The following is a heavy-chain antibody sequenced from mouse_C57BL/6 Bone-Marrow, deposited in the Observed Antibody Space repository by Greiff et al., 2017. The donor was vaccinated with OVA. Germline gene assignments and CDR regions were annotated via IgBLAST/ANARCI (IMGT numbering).Heavy chain of an antibody. Sequence: EVQLQQSGTVLARPGASVKMSCKTSGYTFTSYWMHWVKQRPGQGLEWIGAIYPGNSDTSYNQKFKGKAKLTAVTSASTAYMELSSLTNEDSAVYYCTRRKRIYYDYGWVAYWGQGTLVTVSA. J-gene: IGHJ3*01. V-gene: IGHV1-5*01. CDR1: GYTFTSYW. CDR3: TRRKRIYYDYGWVAY. CDR2: IYPGNSDT. D-gene: IGHD2-4*01.